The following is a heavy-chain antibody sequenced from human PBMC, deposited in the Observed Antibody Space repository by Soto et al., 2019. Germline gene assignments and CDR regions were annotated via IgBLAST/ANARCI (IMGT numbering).Heavy chain of an antibody. J-gene: IGHJ6*02. CDR3: ARFYYDSSGYLPSPYYYYYGMDV. CDR1: GFTFSSYA. V-gene: IGHV3-48*04. Sequence: PGGSLRLSCAASGFTFSSYAMHWVRQAPGKGLEWVSYISSSGSTIYYADSVKGRFTISRDNAKNSLYLQMNSLRAEDTAVYYCARFYYDSSGYLPSPYYYYYGMDVWGQGTTVTVSS. CDR2: ISSSGSTI. D-gene: IGHD3-22*01.